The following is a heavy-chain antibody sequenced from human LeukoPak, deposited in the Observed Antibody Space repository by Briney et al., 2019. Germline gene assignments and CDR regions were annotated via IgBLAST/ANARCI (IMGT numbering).Heavy chain of an antibody. Sequence: SETLSLTCSVSGGSISSGPYFWSWIRQPAGKGLEWIGRIYTSGSTNYNPSLKSRVTMSVDTSKNQFSLKLSSVTAADTAVYYCARSYYDSSGYDYWGQGTLVTVSS. J-gene: IGHJ4*02. CDR3: ARSYYDSSGYDY. D-gene: IGHD3-22*01. CDR1: GGSISSGPYF. V-gene: IGHV4-4*07. CDR2: IYTSGST.